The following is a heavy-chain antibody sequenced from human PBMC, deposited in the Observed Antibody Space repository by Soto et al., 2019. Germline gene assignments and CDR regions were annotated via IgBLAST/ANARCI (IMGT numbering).Heavy chain of an antibody. V-gene: IGHV4-31*03. J-gene: IGHJ6*03. CDR1: GASNSRGGYF. CDR3: ARGILRPNHYMDV. CDR2: IYDSGSA. Sequence: QVQLQESGPGLVKPSQTLSLTCIVSGASNSRGGYFWTWIRQHPGKGLEWIGYIYDSGSAFYNPSLKSRVTMSVDTSKNQFSLNLRSVTAADTAVFYCARGILRPNHYMDVWGKGTAVAVSS. D-gene: IGHD1-26*01.